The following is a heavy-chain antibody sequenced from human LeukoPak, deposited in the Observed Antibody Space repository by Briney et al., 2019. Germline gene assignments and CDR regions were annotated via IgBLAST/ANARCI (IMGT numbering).Heavy chain of an antibody. CDR1: GDSISSGDYY. CDR3: ARVREATVAPFFDY. J-gene: IGHJ4*02. D-gene: IGHD2-15*01. V-gene: IGHV4-31*03. Sequence: SETLSLTCTVSGDSISSGDYYWTWIRQHPGKGLEWIGCIYYSGSTYYNLSLKSRVIISADTSKNHFSLKLSSVTAADTAVYYCARVREATVAPFFDYWGQGILVTVSS. CDR2: IYYSGST.